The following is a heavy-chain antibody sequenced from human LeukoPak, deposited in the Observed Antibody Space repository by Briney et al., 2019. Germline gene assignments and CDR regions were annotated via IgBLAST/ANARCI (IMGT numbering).Heavy chain of an antibody. V-gene: IGHV6-1*01. Sequence: SQTLSLTCAISGDSFSSNSAAWNWIRQSPSRGLEWLGRTYYKSKWYNDYAVSVKSRITINPDTSKNQFSLQLNSVTPEDTAVYYCTRAASITGTTSANWFDPWGQGTLVTVSS. D-gene: IGHD1-7*01. CDR1: GDSFSSNSAA. CDR3: TRAASITGTTSANWFDP. J-gene: IGHJ5*02. CDR2: TYYKSKWYN.